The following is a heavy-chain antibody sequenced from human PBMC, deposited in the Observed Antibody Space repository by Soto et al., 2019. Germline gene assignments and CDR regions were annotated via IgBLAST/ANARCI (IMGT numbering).Heavy chain of an antibody. J-gene: IGHJ4*02. CDR2: IRYDGSNI. D-gene: IGHD1-26*01. Sequence: QVQLVESGGGVVQPGRALRLSCAASGFTFSGIGMHRVSQAPGKGLEWVAVIRYDGSNIYYADAVKGRFTISRDKSKDTLNLQMNSVNADDTAVYYCARDGVGHTAFFGYFDYWGQGTLVTVSS. V-gene: IGHV3-33*01. CDR3: ARDGVGHTAFFGYFDY. CDR1: GFTFSGIG.